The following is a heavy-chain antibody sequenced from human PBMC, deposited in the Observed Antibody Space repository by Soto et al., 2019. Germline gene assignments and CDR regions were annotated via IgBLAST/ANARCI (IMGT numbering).Heavy chain of an antibody. D-gene: IGHD2-2*01. CDR2: INCNGGSK. V-gene: IGHV3-23*01. CDR1: GFTFDDYG. CDR3: AKPDCSSTSCYWNFDY. Sequence: GGSLRLSCAASGFTFDDYGMSWVRQAPGKGLEWVSDINCNGGSKYYAASVKGRFTISRDNSKTTLYLQMNSLRAEDTAVYYCAKPDCSSTSCYWNFDYWGQGTLVTVSS. J-gene: IGHJ4*02.